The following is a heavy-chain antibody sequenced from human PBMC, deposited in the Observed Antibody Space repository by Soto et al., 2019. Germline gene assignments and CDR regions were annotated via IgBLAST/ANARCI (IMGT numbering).Heavy chain of an antibody. Sequence: SETLSLTCTVSGGSISSSSYYWGWIRQPPGKGLEWIGSIYYSGSTYYNPSLKSRVTISVDTSKNQFSLKLSSVTAADTAVYYCARLDVLLWFGESSWGQGTLVTVSS. J-gene: IGHJ5*02. D-gene: IGHD3-10*01. V-gene: IGHV4-39*01. CDR3: ARLDVLLWFGESS. CDR1: GGSISSSSYY. CDR2: IYYSGST.